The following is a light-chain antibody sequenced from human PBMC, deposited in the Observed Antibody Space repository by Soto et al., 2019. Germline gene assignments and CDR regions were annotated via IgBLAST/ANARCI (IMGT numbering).Light chain of an antibody. V-gene: IGLV2-14*03. J-gene: IGLJ2*01. CDR2: DVS. CDR1: SSDVGGRNY. Sequence: QSVLTQPASVSGSPGQSITISCTGTSSDVGGRNYVSWYQQHPGKAPKLMIYDVSNRPSGVSYRFSGSKSDNTASLTISGLQAEDEADYYCSSYTSRNTLVFGGGTKLTVL. CDR3: SSYTSRNTLV.